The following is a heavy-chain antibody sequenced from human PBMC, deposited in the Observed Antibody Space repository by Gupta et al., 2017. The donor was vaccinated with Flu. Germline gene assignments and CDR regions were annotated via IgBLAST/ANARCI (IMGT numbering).Heavy chain of an antibody. V-gene: IGHV3-49*04. J-gene: IGHJ4*02. Sequence: EVQLVESGGGLVQPGRSLRLSCTASAFTFGDYAMSWVRQAPGKGREGVGLIRRKDYGGKTEDAASGTGRLTISRDESKSNADLQMKSLKTEDTAVYYVTRDKGDKAFADGGQGTLVTVSS. D-gene: IGHD5-18*01. CDR1: AFTFGDYA. CDR3: TRDKGDKAFAD. CDR2: IRRKDYGGKT.